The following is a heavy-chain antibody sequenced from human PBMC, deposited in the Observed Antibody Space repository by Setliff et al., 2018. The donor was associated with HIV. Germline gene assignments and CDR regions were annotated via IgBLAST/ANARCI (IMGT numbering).Heavy chain of an antibody. V-gene: IGHV1-24*01. J-gene: IGHJ1*01. CDR2: FDPEDGET. CDR3: ATDHPGYYDSSGRD. Sequence: GASVKVSCKVSGYTLTELSMHWVRQAPGKGLEWMGGFDPEDGETIYGQKFQGRVTMTEDTSTDTAHMELSSLRFEDTAVYYCATDHPGYYDSSGRDWGQGTLVTVSS. D-gene: IGHD3-22*01. CDR1: GYTLTELS.